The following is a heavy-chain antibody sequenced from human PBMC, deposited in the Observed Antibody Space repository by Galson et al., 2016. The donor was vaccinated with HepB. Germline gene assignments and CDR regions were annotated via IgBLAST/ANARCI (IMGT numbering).Heavy chain of an antibody. CDR3: AIKWGASFDY. V-gene: IGHV3-23*01. Sequence: SLRLSCAASGFTFSTYAMSWVRQAPGKGLEWVSGISGSGDTKFADSVKGRFTISRDNSKTTLYLQMNSLRVEGTAVYYCAIKWGASFDYWGQGTMVTVSS. CDR2: ISGSGDT. D-gene: IGHD1-26*01. J-gene: IGHJ4*02. CDR1: GFTFSTYA.